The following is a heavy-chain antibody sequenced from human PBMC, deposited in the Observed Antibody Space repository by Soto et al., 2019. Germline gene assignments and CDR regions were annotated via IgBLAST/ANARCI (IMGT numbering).Heavy chain of an antibody. CDR3: STRAYDTNGYYRFGP. J-gene: IGHJ5*01. D-gene: IGHD3-22*01. V-gene: IGHV4-34*01. Sequence: SETLSLTCAVYGGSFSGHSWTWIRQSPGKGLEWIGDINHSGRVNYSPSLKSRVTISLDTSKNQFSLTLSAVTAADTAMYYCSTRAYDTNGYYRFGPWGQGTLVTVSS. CDR2: INHSGRV. CDR1: GGSFSGHS.